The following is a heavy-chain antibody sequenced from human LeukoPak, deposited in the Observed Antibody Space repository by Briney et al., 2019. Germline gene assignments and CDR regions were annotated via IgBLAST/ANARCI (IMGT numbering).Heavy chain of an antibody. CDR2: IYTSGST. CDR3: ARGSVGGVFDY. D-gene: IGHD1-26*01. J-gene: IGHJ4*02. Sequence: PSETLSLTCTVSGGSISSGSYYWSWIRQPAGKGLEWIGRIYTSGSTNYNPSLKSRVTISVDTSKNQFPLKLSSVTAADTAVYYCARGSVGGVFDYWGQGTLVTVSS. CDR1: GGSISSGSYY. V-gene: IGHV4-61*02.